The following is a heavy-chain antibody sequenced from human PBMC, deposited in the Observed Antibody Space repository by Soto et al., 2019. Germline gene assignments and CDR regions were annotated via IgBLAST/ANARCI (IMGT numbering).Heavy chain of an antibody. V-gene: IGHV1-2*02. CDR3: ARAKYYYASASYHNLGRTDHWFDP. D-gene: IGHD3-10*01. J-gene: IGHJ5*02. CDR2: INPNSGGT. CDR1: GYTFTGCY. Sequence: GASVKVSCKAAGYTFTGCYMHWVRQAPGQGLEWMGWINPNSGGTNYAQKFQGRVTMTRDTSISTAYMELSRLSSDDTAVYYCARAKYYYASASYHNLGRTDHWFDPWGQGTLVTVSS.